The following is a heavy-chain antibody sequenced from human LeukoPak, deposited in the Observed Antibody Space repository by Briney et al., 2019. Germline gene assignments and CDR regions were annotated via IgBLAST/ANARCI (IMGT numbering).Heavy chain of an antibody. V-gene: IGHV3-23*01. D-gene: IGHD2-2*01. CDR2: ISGSGGST. CDR1: GFTFSSYA. Sequence: GGSLRLSCAASGFTFSSYAMSWVRQAPGKGLEWVSAISGSGGSTYYADSVKGRFTISRDNTKNTLYLQMNSLRAEDTAVYYRAKDRHAPGRYCSSTSCFPFDSWGQGTLVTVSS. J-gene: IGHJ5*01. CDR3: AKDRHAPGRYCSSTSCFPFDS.